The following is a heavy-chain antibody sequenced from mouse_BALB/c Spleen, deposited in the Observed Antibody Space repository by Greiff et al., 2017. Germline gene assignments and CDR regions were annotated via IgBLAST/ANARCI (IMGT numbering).Heavy chain of an antibody. CDR2: INPSSGYT. Sequence: QVQLKQSAAELARPGASVKMSCKASGYTFTSYTMHWVKQRPGQGLEWIGYINPSSGYTEYNQKFKDKTTLTADKSSSTAYMQLSSLTSEDSAVYYCARKSGDGYYYAMDYWGQGTSVTVSS. CDR1: GYTFTSYT. J-gene: IGHJ4*01. CDR3: ARKSGDGYYYAMDY. V-gene: IGHV1-4*02. D-gene: IGHD2-3*01.